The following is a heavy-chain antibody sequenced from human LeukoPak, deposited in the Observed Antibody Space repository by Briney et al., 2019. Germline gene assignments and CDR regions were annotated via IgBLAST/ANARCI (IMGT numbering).Heavy chain of an antibody. CDR3: ARGVATTGAKFFDY. CDR2: INPNNGGT. J-gene: IGHJ4*02. D-gene: IGHD6-13*01. CDR1: GYTFSVYY. V-gene: IGHV1-2*02. Sequence: ASVKVSCKASGYTFSVYYIHWLRQAPGQGLEWLGWINPNNGGTLYSQKFQGGVTMSRDTSISAVYMELNRLTTDDTAVYFCARGVATTGAKFFDYWRQGTLVTVSS.